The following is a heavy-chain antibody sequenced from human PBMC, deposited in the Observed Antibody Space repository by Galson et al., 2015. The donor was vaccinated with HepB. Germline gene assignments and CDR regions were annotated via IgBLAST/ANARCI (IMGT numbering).Heavy chain of an antibody. Sequence: SVKVSCKASGGTFSSYAISWVRQAPGQGLEWMGGIIPIFGTANYAQKFQGRVTITADESTSTAYMELSSLRSEDTAVYYCARDVAVAGPKGWGDWFDPWGQGTLVTVSS. V-gene: IGHV1-69*13. J-gene: IGHJ5*02. D-gene: IGHD6-19*01. CDR3: ARDVAVAGPKGWGDWFDP. CDR2: IIPIFGTA. CDR1: GGTFSSYA.